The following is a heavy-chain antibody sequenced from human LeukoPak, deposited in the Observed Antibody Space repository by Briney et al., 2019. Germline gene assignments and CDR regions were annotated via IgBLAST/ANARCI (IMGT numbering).Heavy chain of an antibody. J-gene: IGHJ6*02. CDR2: IYSDGST. Sequence: GGSLRLSCAASGFTVSSNYMSWVRQAPGKGLEWVSRIYSDGSTYNADSVKRRLTASRDNSTNTLYLQMDSLSAEDTALYFCAARAGGSYYGSGSFYVIDVWGQGTTLTVSS. CDR1: GFTVSSNY. V-gene: IGHV3-66*01. D-gene: IGHD3-10*01. CDR3: AARAGGSYYGSGSFYVIDV.